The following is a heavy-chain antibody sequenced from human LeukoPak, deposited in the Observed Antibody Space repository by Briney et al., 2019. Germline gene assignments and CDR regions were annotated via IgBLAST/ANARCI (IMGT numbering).Heavy chain of an antibody. J-gene: IGHJ3*02. CDR3: AREVMIVVPYMGGAFDI. D-gene: IGHD3-22*01. CDR2: ISYDGSNK. CDR1: GFTFSSYA. V-gene: IGHV3-30*04. Sequence: PEGSLRLSCAASGFTFSSYAMHWVRQAPGKGLEWVAVISYDGSNKYYADSVKGRFTISRDNSKDTLYLQMNSLRAEDTAVYYCAREVMIVVPYMGGAFDIWGQGTMVTVSS.